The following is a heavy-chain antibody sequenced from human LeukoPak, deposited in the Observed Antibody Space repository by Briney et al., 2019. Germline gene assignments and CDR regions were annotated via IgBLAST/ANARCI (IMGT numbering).Heavy chain of an antibody. D-gene: IGHD3-3*01. CDR1: GFTFSSYW. CDR2: IKSDGSST. V-gene: IGHV3-74*01. Sequence: GGSLRLSCAASGFTFSSYWMHWVRQAPGKGLVWVSRIKSDGSSTTYADSVKGRFTISRDNAKNTLYLQMNSLRVEDTAVYYCAREGRFFGATIYYYYGLDVWGQGTTVTVSS. CDR3: AREGRFFGATIYYYYGLDV. J-gene: IGHJ6*02.